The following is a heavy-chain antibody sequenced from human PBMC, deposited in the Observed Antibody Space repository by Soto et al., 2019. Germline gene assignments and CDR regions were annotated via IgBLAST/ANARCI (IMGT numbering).Heavy chain of an antibody. V-gene: IGHV3-23*01. CDR2: IVASGGST. J-gene: IGHJ4*02. CDR1: GVTFSSNA. Sequence: EIQLLESGGDLVQPGGSLRLSCAASGVTFSSNAMSWVRQAPGRGLEWVSAIVASGGSTYYADSVKGRFTISRDNSINTLYLQMNSLRAEATALYYCAKTQGFYDYWGQGTLVTVSS. CDR3: AKTQGFYDY.